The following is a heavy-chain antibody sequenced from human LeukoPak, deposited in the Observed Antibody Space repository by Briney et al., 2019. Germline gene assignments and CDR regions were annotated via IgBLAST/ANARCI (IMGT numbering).Heavy chain of an antibody. CDR1: GGSISSYY. D-gene: IGHD2-2*01. CDR3: ARPRASRTYPNDAFDI. J-gene: IGHJ3*02. CDR2: IYRSGST. V-gene: IGHV4-59*05. Sequence: SETLSLTCTVSGGSISSYYWSWIRQPAGKGLEWIGRIYRSGSTYYNLSLKSRVTISVDTSKNHFSLKVNSVTAADTAIYYCARPRASRTYPNDAFDIWGQGTMVTVSS.